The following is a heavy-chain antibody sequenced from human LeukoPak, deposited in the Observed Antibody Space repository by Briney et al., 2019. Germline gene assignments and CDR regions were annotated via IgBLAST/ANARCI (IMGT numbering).Heavy chain of an antibody. CDR2: IRYDGSNK. CDR3: ATLSGPGETLDF. V-gene: IGHV3-30*02. CDR1: GFTFSSYG. Sequence: GGSLRLSCAASGFTFSSYGMHWVRQAPGKGLEWVAFIRYDGSNKYYADSVKGRFTISRDNSKNTLYLQMNSLRVEDTAVYCCATLSGPGETLDFWGQGTLVTVSS. D-gene: IGHD3-16*01. J-gene: IGHJ4*02.